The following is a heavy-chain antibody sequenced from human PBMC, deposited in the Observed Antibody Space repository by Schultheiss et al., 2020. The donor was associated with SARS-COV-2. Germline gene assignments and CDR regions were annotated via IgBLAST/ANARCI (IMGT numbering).Heavy chain of an antibody. CDR2: ISSSSSYI. CDR3: ARETRYYGVY. J-gene: IGHJ4*02. Sequence: GESLKISCAASGFTFSSYSMNWVRQAPGKGLEWVSSISSSSSYIYYADSVKGRFTISRDNAKNSLYLQMNSLRAEDTAVYYCARETRYYGVYWGQGTLVTVSS. D-gene: IGHD3-16*02. V-gene: IGHV3-21*04. CDR1: GFTFSSYS.